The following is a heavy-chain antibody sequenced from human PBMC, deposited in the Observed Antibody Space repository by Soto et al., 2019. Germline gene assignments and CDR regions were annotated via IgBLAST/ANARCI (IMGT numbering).Heavy chain of an antibody. CDR2: ISAYNGNT. Sequence: ASVKVSCKASGYTFTSYGISWVRQAPGQGLEWMGWISAYNGNTNYAQKLQGRVTMTTDTSTSTAYMELRSLRSDDTAVYYCARVPSVPAAILDGYYYYYMDVWGKGTTVTVSS. J-gene: IGHJ6*03. D-gene: IGHD2-2*01. CDR3: ARVPSVPAAILDGYYYYYMDV. V-gene: IGHV1-18*01. CDR1: GYTFTSYG.